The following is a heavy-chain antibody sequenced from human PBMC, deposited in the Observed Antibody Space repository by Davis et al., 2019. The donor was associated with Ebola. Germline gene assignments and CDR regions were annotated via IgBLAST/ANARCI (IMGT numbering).Heavy chain of an antibody. J-gene: IGHJ3*02. CDR3: ARGEDITMIVVVPFDI. D-gene: IGHD3-22*01. Sequence: MPSETLSLTCTVSGGSISSYYWSWIRQPPGKGLEWIGSIYYSGSTNYNPSLKSRVTISVDTSKNQFDLKLSSVTAADTAVYYCARGEDITMIVVVPFDIWGQGTMVTVSS. CDR2: IYYSGST. CDR1: GGSISSYY. V-gene: IGHV4-59*12.